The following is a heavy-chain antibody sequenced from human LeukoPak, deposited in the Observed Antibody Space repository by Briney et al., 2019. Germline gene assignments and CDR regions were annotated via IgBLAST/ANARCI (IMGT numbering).Heavy chain of an antibody. V-gene: IGHV1-2*02. D-gene: IGHD3-10*01. CDR2: VNPNNGDT. Sequence: ASVKVSCKASGYTFTGYYMHWVRQAPGQGLEWVGLVNPNNGDTKYAQKFQGRVTMTRDTSVNTAFMELSRLRSDDTAVSYCARDSRVTNGDYWGQGTLVTVSS. CDR1: GYTFTGYY. CDR3: ARDSRVTNGDY. J-gene: IGHJ4*02.